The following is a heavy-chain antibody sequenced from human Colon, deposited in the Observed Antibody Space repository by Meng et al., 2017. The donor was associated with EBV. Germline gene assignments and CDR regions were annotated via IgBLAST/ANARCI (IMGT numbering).Heavy chain of an antibody. J-gene: IGHJ4*02. D-gene: IGHD6-19*01. Sequence: QVQLRGLGPALGNPLETLSLTCAVSGDSINNHNWWAWVRQPPGKGLEWIGHIYYSGSTFYNPSLKRRVIISIDTSKNQFSLNLRSVTAADTAVYYCARVSSGWDYFDYWGQGTLVTVSS. V-gene: IGHV4-4*03. CDR2: IYYSGST. CDR1: GDSINNHNW. CDR3: ARVSSGWDYFDY.